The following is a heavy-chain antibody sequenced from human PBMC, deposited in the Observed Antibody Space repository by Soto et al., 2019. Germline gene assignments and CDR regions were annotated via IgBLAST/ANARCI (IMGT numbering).Heavy chain of an antibody. D-gene: IGHD3-16*01. Sequence: GGSLRLSCAASGFTFSSYAMHWVRQAQGKGLEWVAVISYDGSNKYYADSVKGRFTISRDNSKNTLYLQMNSLRAEDTAVYYCARDTGLYYYYYGMDVWGQGTSVTVSS. CDR3: ARDTGLYYYYYGMDV. CDR2: ISYDGSNK. J-gene: IGHJ6*02. CDR1: GFTFSSYA. V-gene: IGHV3-30-3*01.